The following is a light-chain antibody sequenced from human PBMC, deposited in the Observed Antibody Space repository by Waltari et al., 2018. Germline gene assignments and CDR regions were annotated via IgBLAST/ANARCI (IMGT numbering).Light chain of an antibody. V-gene: IGKV3-20*01. CDR3: QQYGSSLPLT. CDR1: QTVSSTS. CDR2: GAS. Sequence: LLTQSPGPLPLSPGERATLPCRASQTVSSTSLACTQLKPGQAPRLLIYGASTRATGIPDRFSGSGSGTDFTLTISRLEPEDFAVFYCQQYGSSLPLTFGGGTKVEIK. J-gene: IGKJ4*01.